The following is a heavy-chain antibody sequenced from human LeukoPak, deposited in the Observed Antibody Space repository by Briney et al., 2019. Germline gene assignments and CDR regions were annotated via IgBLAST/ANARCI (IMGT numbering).Heavy chain of an antibody. V-gene: IGHV1-8*01. Sequence: GASVKVSCKASGYTFTTYDINWVRQATGQGLEWMGWMNPNSGNTGYAQKFQGRVTMTRNTSIRTAYMELSSLRSEDTAVYYCARGPLSRGYYYYYMDVWGKGTTVTISS. J-gene: IGHJ6*03. CDR1: GYTFTTYD. CDR2: MNPNSGNT. CDR3: ARGPLSRGYYYYYMDV.